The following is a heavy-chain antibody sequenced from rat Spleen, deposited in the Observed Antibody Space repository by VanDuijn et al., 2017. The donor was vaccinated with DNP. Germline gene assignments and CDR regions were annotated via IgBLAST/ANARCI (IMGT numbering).Heavy chain of an antibody. CDR3: TTPMYSTDYFYEGWFAY. J-gene: IGHJ3*01. D-gene: IGHD1-6*01. V-gene: IGHV5-29*01. Sequence: EVQLVESGGGLVQPGRSMKLSCAASGFTFSSFAMAWVRQAPTKGLEWVASISYDGSSTYYRDSVKGRFTISRDDAKSTLYLQMDSLRSEDTATYYCTTPMYSTDYFYEGWFAYWGQGTLVTVSS. CDR2: ISYDGSST. CDR1: GFTFSSFA.